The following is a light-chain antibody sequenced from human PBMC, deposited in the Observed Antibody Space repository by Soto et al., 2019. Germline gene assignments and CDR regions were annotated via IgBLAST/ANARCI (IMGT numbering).Light chain of an antibody. CDR1: SSDVGGYNY. CDR3: SPYAVSTLVV. J-gene: IGLJ2*01. Sequence: QSALTQPPSASGSPGQSVTISCTGTSSDVGGYNYVSWYQQHPGKAPKLMIYEVSKRPSGVPDRFSGSKSGNTASLTVSGLQAEDEADYYCSPYAVSTLVVFGGGTKVTVL. V-gene: IGLV2-8*01. CDR2: EVS.